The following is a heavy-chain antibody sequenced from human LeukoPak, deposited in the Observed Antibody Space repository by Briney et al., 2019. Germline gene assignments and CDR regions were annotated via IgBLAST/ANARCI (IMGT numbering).Heavy chain of an antibody. J-gene: IGHJ4*02. CDR3: AMRDGYFDY. CDR2: IYYSGST. V-gene: IGHV4-59*01. CDR1: GGSISSYY. Sequence: PSETLSLTCTVSGGSISSYYWSWIRQPPGKGLEWIGYIYYSGSTNYNPSLKSRVTISVDTSKNQFSLKLSSVTAADTVMNYCAMRDGYFDYWGQGTLVTVSS. D-gene: IGHD5-24*01.